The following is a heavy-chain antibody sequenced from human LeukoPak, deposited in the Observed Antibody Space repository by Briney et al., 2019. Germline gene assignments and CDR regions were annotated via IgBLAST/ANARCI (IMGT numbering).Heavy chain of an antibody. V-gene: IGHV4-39*01. J-gene: IGHJ4*02. CDR1: GGSISSSSYY. CDR2: IYYSGST. D-gene: IGHD3-10*01. CDR3: ARKLVVRGVSLSYFDY. Sequence: SETLSLTCTVSGGSISSSSYYWGWTRQLPGKGLEWIGSIYYSGSTYYNPSLKSRVTISADTSKNHFSLKLSSVTAADTAVYYCARKLVVRGVSLSYFDYWGQGTLVTVSS.